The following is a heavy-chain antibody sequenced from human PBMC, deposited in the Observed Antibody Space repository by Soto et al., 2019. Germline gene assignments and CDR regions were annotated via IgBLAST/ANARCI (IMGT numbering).Heavy chain of an antibody. V-gene: IGHV4-34*01. D-gene: IGHD3-3*01. CDR3: ARLPILYYDFWSGYGGSGDYYYGMDV. Sequence: SETLSLTCAVYGGSFSGYYWSWIRQPPGKGLEWIGEINHSGSTNYNPSLKSRVTISVDTSKNQFSLKLSSVTAADTAVYYCARLPILYYDFWSGYGGSGDYYYGMDVWGKGTTVTVPS. CDR1: GGSFSGYY. CDR2: INHSGST. J-gene: IGHJ6*04.